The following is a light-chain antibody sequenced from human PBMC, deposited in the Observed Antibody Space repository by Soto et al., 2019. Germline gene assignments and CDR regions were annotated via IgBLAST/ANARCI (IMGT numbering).Light chain of an antibody. J-gene: IGKJ1*01. CDR1: QSVSSY. Sequence: EIVLTPSPATPSLSPGEKATLFCRASQSVSSYLAWYQQKPGQAPRLLIYDASNRATGIPARFSGSGSGTDFTLTISSLEPEDFAVYYCQQRSNWPTFGQGTKVDI. CDR3: QQRSNWPT. V-gene: IGKV3-11*01. CDR2: DAS.